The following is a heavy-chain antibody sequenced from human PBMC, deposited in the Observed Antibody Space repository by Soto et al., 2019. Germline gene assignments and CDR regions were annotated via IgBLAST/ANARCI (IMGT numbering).Heavy chain of an antibody. V-gene: IGHV4-34*01. CDR1: GGSFSGYY. Sequence: SETLSLTCAVYGGSFSGYYWSWIRQPPGKGLEWIGEINHSVSTNYNPSLKSRVTISVDTSKNQFSLKLSSVTAADTAVYYCARAASNYDFWSGYRKAPYYFDYWGQGTLVTVSS. CDR2: INHSVST. D-gene: IGHD3-3*01. CDR3: ARAASNYDFWSGYRKAPYYFDY. J-gene: IGHJ4*02.